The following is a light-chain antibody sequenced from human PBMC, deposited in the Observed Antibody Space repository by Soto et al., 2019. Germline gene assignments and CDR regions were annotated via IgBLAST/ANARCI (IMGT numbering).Light chain of an antibody. CDR1: SSYVGAYDF. V-gene: IGLV2-14*03. Sequence: QSVLTQPASVSGSPGQSIAISCTGTSSYVGAYDFVSWYQQHPDKAPKLMIYEVSHRPSGVSYRFSGSKSVNTATLTISGLQAEDEADYYCSSYTTSSTRVFGTGTKVTV. J-gene: IGLJ1*01. CDR3: SSYTTSSTRV. CDR2: EVS.